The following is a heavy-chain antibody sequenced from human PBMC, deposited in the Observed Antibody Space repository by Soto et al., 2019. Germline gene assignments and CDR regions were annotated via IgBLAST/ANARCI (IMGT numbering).Heavy chain of an antibody. Sequence: SETLSLTCAVSGGSIRSSNWWSWVRQPPGKGLEWIGEIYHSGSTNYNPSLKSRVTISVDKSKNQFSLKLSSVTAADTAVYYYARGENYGAGDYYYYGMDVWGQGTTVTVSS. J-gene: IGHJ6*02. CDR3: ARGENYGAGDYYYYGMDV. CDR2: IYHSGST. V-gene: IGHV4-4*02. CDR1: GGSIRSSNW. D-gene: IGHD1-7*01.